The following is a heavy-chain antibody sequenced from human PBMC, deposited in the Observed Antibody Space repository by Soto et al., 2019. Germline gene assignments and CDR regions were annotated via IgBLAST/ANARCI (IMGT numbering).Heavy chain of an antibody. CDR3: AVRRGYTYGNDY. J-gene: IGHJ4*02. Sequence: WGSLRLSCASSGVTFSSYWMLWVRQAPGKGLVWVSRINSDGSSTTYADPVKGRFTISRDNAKNTLYLQMNSLTAEDTAVYYCAVRRGYTYGNDYWGQGTLVTVSS. D-gene: IGHD5-18*01. V-gene: IGHV3-74*01. CDR1: GVTFSSYW. CDR2: INSDGSST.